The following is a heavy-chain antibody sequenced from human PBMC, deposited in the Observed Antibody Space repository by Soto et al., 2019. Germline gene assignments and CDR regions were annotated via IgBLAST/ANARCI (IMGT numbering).Heavy chain of an antibody. J-gene: IGHJ4*02. CDR2: LYSGGAT. D-gene: IGHD4-17*01. V-gene: IGHV3-53*01. Sequence: EVQLVESGGGLIQPGGSLRLSCAASGFTVSSNYMTWVRKAPGKGLEWVSLLYSGGATYYADSVKGRFTISRDNSKNVVDLQMNSLRVEDTAVYYCARGLGNGDYGDPGDYWGQGTLVTVSS. CDR3: ARGLGNGDYGDPGDY. CDR1: GFTVSSNY.